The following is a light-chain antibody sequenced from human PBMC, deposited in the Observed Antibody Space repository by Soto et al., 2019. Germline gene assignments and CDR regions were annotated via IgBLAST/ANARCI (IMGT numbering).Light chain of an antibody. Sequence: ETALTQSPGTLSLSPGERATLSCRASQSVSSNYLAWYQQKPGQAPRLLIYGASSRATGIPDRFSGSGSGTDFTLTISRLEPEDFAVYYCQHYGRSPPSWTFGQGTEVEIK. V-gene: IGKV3-20*01. CDR3: QHYGRSPPSWT. CDR2: GAS. CDR1: QSVSSNY. J-gene: IGKJ1*01.